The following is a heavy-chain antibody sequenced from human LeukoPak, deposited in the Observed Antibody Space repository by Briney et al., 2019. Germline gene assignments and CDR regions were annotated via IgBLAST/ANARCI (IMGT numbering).Heavy chain of an antibody. J-gene: IGHJ4*02. CDR1: GGSISSHY. Sequence: SETLSLTCTVSGGSISSHYWSWIRQPPGKGLEWIGYIYYSGSTNYNPSLKSRVTISVDTSKNQFSLKLSSVTAADTAVYYCARARDGYNLGGGGGFAPYFDYWGQGTLVTVSS. D-gene: IGHD5-24*01. CDR3: ARARDGYNLGGGGGFAPYFDY. V-gene: IGHV4-59*11. CDR2: IYYSGST.